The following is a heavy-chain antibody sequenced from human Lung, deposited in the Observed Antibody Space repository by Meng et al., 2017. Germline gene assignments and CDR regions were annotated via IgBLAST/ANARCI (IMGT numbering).Heavy chain of an antibody. D-gene: IGHD3-9*01. V-gene: IGHV3-15*01. CDR1: GFYFSNAW. CDR3: TWDDKAVSDY. Sequence: EVDLVESGGGLFKPGGFLRLSCALSGFYFSNAWMSWVRQAPGKGLEWVGRIKSNTDGGTTEYAAPVTGRFTISRDDSKSTLNLHLSGLRTDDTGVYYCTWDDKAVSDYWGQGTLVTVSS. J-gene: IGHJ4*02. CDR2: IKSNTDGGTT.